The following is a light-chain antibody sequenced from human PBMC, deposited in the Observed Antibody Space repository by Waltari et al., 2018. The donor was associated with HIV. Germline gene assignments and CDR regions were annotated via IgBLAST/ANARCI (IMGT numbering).Light chain of an antibody. CDR3: QAWGSTTSGV. CDR2: QDD. CDR1: ALGAKY. V-gene: IGLV3-1*01. Sequence: SYEVTQPPSVAVSPVQTASITCSGYALGAKYTCWYQQKPGQSPLLVIYQDDKRPSGIPARFSASSSGHTATLTISGTLPMDEADYYCQAWGSTTSGVFGRGTKLTVL. J-gene: IGLJ2*01.